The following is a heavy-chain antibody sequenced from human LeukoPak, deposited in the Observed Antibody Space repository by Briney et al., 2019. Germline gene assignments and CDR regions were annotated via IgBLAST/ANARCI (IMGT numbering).Heavy chain of an antibody. CDR1: GGSISSYY. Sequence: SETLSLTCTVSGGSISSYYWSWIRQPPGKGLEWIGYIFYSGSANYNPSLKSRVTISVDTSKNQVSLKLRSVTAADTAVYYCARTNPSFDYWGQGTLVTVSS. J-gene: IGHJ4*02. CDR3: ARTNPSFDY. V-gene: IGHV4-59*08. CDR2: IFYSGSA.